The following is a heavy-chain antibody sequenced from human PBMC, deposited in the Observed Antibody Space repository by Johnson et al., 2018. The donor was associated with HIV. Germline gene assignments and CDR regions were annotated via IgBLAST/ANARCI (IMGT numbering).Heavy chain of an antibody. CDR2: ISDDGSKK. CDR3: AKLHCAGGVCYTDAILYDAFDI. CDR1: GFTLSRYA. Sequence: VQLVESGGGVVQPGRSLRISCAASGFTLSRYAVHWVRQAPGKGLDWVAVISDDGSKKYHADSVKGRFTISRDNSKNTLYLQLNSLGAEDTAVYYCAKLHCAGGVCYTDAILYDAFDIWGQGTMVTVSS. V-gene: IGHV3-30*04. J-gene: IGHJ3*02. D-gene: IGHD2-8*02.